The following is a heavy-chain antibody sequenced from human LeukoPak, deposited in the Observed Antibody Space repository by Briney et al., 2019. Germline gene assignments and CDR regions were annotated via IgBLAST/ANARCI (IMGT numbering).Heavy chain of an antibody. Sequence: GGSLRLSCAASGFSFSTYAMHWVRQAPGKGLEWVAVISSDGSNKYYAGSVEGRFTISRDHSKNTMYVQMNSLRVEDTAVYYCARSGGGSTWYFDYWGQGTLVTVSS. CDR3: ARSGGGSTWYFDY. V-gene: IGHV3-30*03. J-gene: IGHJ4*02. CDR1: GFSFSTYA. CDR2: ISSDGSNK. D-gene: IGHD1-1*01.